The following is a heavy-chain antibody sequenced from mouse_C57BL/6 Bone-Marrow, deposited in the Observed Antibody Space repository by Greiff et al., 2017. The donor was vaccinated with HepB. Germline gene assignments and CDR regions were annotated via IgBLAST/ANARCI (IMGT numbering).Heavy chain of an antibody. CDR3: ARSLYYYGSSSYYYAMDY. Sequence: QVQLQQPGAELVKPGASVKMSCKASGYTFTSYWITWVKQRPGQGLEWIGDIYPGSGSTNYNEKFKSKATLTVDTSSSTAYMQLSSLTSEDSAVYYCARSLYYYGSSSYYYAMDYWGQGTSVTVSS. CDR1: GYTFTSYW. CDR2: IYPGSGST. D-gene: IGHD1-1*01. J-gene: IGHJ4*01. V-gene: IGHV1-55*01.